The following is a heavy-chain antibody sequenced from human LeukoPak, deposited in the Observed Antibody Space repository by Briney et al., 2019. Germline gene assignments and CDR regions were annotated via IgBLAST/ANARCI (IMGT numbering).Heavy chain of an antibody. J-gene: IGHJ4*02. D-gene: IGHD6-19*01. CDR1: GGSISSSSYY. V-gene: IGHV4-39*01. CDR2: IYYSGTT. CDR3: ARRVTGTGGIDY. Sequence: KPSETLSLTCTVSGGSISSSSYYWGWIRQPPGKGLEWIGTIYYSGTTYYNPSLKSRVTISVDTSKNQFSLNLSSVTAADTAVYYCARRVTGTGGIDYSGQGTLVTVSS.